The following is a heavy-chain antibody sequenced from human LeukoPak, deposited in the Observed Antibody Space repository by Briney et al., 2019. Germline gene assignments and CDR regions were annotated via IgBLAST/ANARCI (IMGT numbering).Heavy chain of an antibody. D-gene: IGHD3-22*01. J-gene: IGHJ4*02. CDR2: ISWNSGSI. CDR1: GFTFDDYA. CDR3: AKGRTYYYDSSGYPDY. Sequence: PGRSLRLSCAASGFTFDDYAMHWVRQAPGKCLEWVSGISWNSGSIGYADSVKGRFTISRDNAKNSLYLQMNSLRAEDTALYYCAKGRTYYYDSSGYPDYWGQGTLVTVSS. V-gene: IGHV3-9*01.